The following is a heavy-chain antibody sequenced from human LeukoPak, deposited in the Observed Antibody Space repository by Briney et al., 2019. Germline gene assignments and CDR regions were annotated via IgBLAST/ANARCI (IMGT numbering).Heavy chain of an antibody. Sequence: PSETLSLTCTVSGGSISSSSYYWGWIRQPPGKGLEWIGSIYYSGSTYYNPSLKSRVTISVDTSKNQFSLKLSSVTAADTAVFYCAGHVNSNGSPSDYWGQGTLVTVSS. J-gene: IGHJ4*02. V-gene: IGHV4-39*01. D-gene: IGHD1-26*01. CDR3: AGHVNSNGSPSDY. CDR2: IYYSGST. CDR1: GGSISSSSYY.